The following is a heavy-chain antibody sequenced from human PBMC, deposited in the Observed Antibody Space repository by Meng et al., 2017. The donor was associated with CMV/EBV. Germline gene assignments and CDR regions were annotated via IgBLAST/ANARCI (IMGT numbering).Heavy chain of an antibody. J-gene: IGHJ6*02. Sequence: SGPTLVKPTETLTLTCTVSGFSLSNARMGVSWIRPPPGKALEWLAHIFSNDEKSYSTSLKSRLTISKDTSKSQVVLTMTNMDPVDTATYYCARMYLDFWSGYPTGGMDVWGQGTTVTVSS. D-gene: IGHD3-3*01. CDR3: ARMYLDFWSGYPTGGMDV. CDR2: IFSNDEK. V-gene: IGHV2-26*01. CDR1: GFSLSNARMG.